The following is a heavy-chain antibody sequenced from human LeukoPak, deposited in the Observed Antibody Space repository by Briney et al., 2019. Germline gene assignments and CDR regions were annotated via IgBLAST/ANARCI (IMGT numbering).Heavy chain of an antibody. V-gene: IGHV3-21*01. Sequence: GGSLRLSCAASGFTFSSYSMNWVRQAPGKGLEWVSSISSSSSYIYYADSVKGRFIISRDNAKNSLYLQMNSLRAEDTAVYYCARNYDFWSGYFDWYFDLWGRGTLVTVSS. J-gene: IGHJ2*01. CDR3: ARNYDFWSGYFDWYFDL. D-gene: IGHD3-3*01. CDR2: ISSSSSYI. CDR1: GFTFSSYS.